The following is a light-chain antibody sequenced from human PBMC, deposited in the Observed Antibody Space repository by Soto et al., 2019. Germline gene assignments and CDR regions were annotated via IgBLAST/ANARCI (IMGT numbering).Light chain of an antibody. Sequence: QSALTQPASVSGSPGQSITISCTGTSSDVGSYNLVSWYQQHPGKAPKLMIYEGSKRPSGVSNRFSGSKSGNTASLTISGLQAEDEADYYCCSYAGSSTHVVFGGWTKRTVL. CDR2: EGS. V-gene: IGLV2-23*01. J-gene: IGLJ2*01. CDR3: CSYAGSSTHVV. CDR1: SSDVGSYNL.